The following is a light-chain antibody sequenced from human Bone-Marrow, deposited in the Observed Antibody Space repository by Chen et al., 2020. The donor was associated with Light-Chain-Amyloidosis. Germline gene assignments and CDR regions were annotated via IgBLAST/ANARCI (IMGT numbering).Light chain of an antibody. V-gene: IGKV4-1*01. CDR2: WAS. CDR1: ESLLYRSNNKNY. CDR3: QQYYSTPYT. J-gene: IGKJ2*01. Sequence: DIVMTQSPDSLAVSPGERATINCKSSESLLYRSNNKNYLGWYQQKPGQSPKLLMYWASTRESGVPDRFSGSGSGTDFTLTISSLQAEDVAVYYCQQYYSTPYTFGQGTKLEIQ.